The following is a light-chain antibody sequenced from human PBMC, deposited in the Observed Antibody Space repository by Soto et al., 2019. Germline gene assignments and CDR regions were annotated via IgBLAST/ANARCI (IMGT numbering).Light chain of an antibody. CDR1: QSFTSRS. Sequence: EIVLTQSPGTLSLSPGERATLSCRSIQSFTSRSLAWYQQKPGLAPRLLISGASNRATGIPARFSGSGSGTDFTLTISSLEPEDFAVYYCQQRSNWPPITFGQGTRLEIK. J-gene: IGKJ5*01. CDR3: QQRSNWPPIT. V-gene: IGKV3-11*01. CDR2: GAS.